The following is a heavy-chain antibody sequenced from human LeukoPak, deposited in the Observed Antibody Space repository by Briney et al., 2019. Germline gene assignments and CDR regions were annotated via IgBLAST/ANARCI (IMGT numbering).Heavy chain of an antibody. CDR3: ARDLGQWLPPGAFDI. J-gene: IGHJ3*02. Sequence: ASVKVSCKASGYTFTSYGISWVRQAPGQGLEWMGRISAYNGNTNYAQKLQGRVTMTTDTSTSTAYMELRSLRSDDTAVYYCARDLGQWLPPGAFDIWGQGTMVTVSS. D-gene: IGHD6-19*01. CDR2: ISAYNGNT. CDR1: GYTFTSYG. V-gene: IGHV1-18*01.